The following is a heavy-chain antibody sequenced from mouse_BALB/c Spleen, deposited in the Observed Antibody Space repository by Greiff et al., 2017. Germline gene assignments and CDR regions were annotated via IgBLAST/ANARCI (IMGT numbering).Heavy chain of an antibody. CDR2: ISYSGST. CDR3: ARSVYGNLPFAY. CDR1: GDSITSGY. D-gene: IGHD2-1*01. Sequence: EVKLQESGPSLVKPSQTLSLTCSVTGDSITSGYWNWIRKFPGNKLEYMGYISYSGSTYYNPSLKSRISITRDTSKNQYYLQLNSVTTEDTATYYCARSVYGNLPFAYWGQGTLVTVSA. J-gene: IGHJ3*01. V-gene: IGHV3-8*02.